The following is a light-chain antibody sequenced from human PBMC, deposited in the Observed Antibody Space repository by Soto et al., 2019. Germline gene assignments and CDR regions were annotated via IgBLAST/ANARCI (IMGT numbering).Light chain of an antibody. CDR1: QSASTF. Sequence: DIQMTQSPSTLSASVGDRVTITCRASQSASTFLAWYQQKPGQAPKLLIYDASTLQSGVPSRFSASGSGTEFALTISGLQPDDFAVYYCQQYNTYSTFGQGTRLEIK. CDR2: DAS. J-gene: IGKJ5*01. V-gene: IGKV1-5*01. CDR3: QQYNTYST.